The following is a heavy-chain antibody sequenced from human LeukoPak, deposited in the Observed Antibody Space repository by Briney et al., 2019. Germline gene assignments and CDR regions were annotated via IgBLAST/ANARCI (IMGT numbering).Heavy chain of an antibody. D-gene: IGHD5-24*01. V-gene: IGHV1-2*02. J-gene: IGHJ4*02. CDR2: INPNPGLA. CDR1: GYTFTGYD. CDR3: ARDNGYHDL. Sequence: EASVKVSCKASGYTFTGYDLHWVRQAPGQGLEWMGWINPNPGLAQYAPKFQGRVALTRDKSSSTAFMELSRLTSGDMAVYYCARDNGYHDLWGPGSLVTVSP.